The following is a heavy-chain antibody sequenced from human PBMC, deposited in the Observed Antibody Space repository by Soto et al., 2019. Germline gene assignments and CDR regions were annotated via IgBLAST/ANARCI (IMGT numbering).Heavy chain of an antibody. D-gene: IGHD2-15*01. CDR1: GCSITSGGYS. CDR3: ARVVVVPAIWGVYFDS. CDR2: IYHSGST. J-gene: IGHJ4*02. Sequence: QLQLQESGSGLVKPSQTLSLTCAVSGCSITSGGYSWSWIRQPPGKGLEWIANIYHSGSTYYNPSLKSRVTISLNRSNNQFYLDLSSVTAADTAVYYCARVVVVPAIWGVYFDSWGQGTLVTVSS. V-gene: IGHV4-30-2*01.